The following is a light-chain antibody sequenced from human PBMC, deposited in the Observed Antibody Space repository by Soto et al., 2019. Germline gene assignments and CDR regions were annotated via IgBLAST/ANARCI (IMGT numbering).Light chain of an antibody. J-gene: IGKJ4*01. Sequence: EIVLTQSPATLSLSPGERATLSCRASQSVRGYLAWYQQKPGQAPRLLIYGASSRATGIADRFSGSGSGTEFPLTTSRLEPEDFAVYYCQYYYESSPFGRGTKVDIK. CDR2: GAS. CDR1: QSVRGY. CDR3: QYYYESSP. V-gene: IGKV3-20*01.